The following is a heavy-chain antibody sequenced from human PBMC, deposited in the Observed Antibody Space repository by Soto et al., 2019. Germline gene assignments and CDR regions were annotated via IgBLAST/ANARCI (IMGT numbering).Heavy chain of an antibody. D-gene: IGHD4-17*01. CDR2: MNPTSGNT. V-gene: IGHV1-8*01. Sequence: QVRLVNLGAEVKKPGASGKVSGKASGYPLPGNIITWVRKAPGQGLEWMGWMNPTSGNTGYAQKFQGRVTMTRNTSISTAYMELSSLRSEDTAVYYCARTLYGDNVDYWGQGTLVTVSS. CDR3: ARTLYGDNVDY. J-gene: IGHJ4*02. CDR1: GYPLPGNI.